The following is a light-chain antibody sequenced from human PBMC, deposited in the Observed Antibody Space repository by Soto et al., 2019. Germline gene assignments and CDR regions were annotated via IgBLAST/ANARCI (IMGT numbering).Light chain of an antibody. V-gene: IGKV1-5*01. J-gene: IGKJ1*01. CDR1: QSVSSW. CDR3: QQYSSSWT. CDR2: DAT. Sequence: DIQMTQSPSTLSASVGDRVTITCRASQSVSSWLAWYQQKPGKAPKLLIHDATSLESGVPSRFSGSGSGTEFTLTISSLQPDDFATYYCQQYSSSWTLHQGTKADIK.